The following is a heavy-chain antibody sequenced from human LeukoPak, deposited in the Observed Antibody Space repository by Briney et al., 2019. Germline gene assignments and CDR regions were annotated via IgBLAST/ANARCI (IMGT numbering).Heavy chain of an antibody. CDR2: ISGSGGST. J-gene: IGHJ6*03. Sequence: GGSLRLSCVASGFTFSTYAMSWVRQAPGKGLEWVSAISGSGGSTHYAESVKGRVTISRDTSKNTLYLPMNSLRDADTAVCLSSKEFVPAAILSYYYMDVWGRGTTVTVSS. V-gene: IGHV3-23*01. CDR1: GFTFSTYA. CDR3: SKEFVPAAILSYYYMDV. D-gene: IGHD2-2*01.